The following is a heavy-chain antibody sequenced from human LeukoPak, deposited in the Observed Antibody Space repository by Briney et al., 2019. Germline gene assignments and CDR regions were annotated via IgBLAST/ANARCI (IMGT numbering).Heavy chain of an antibody. Sequence: GGSLRLSCAASGFTFSSFSMNWVRQAPGKGLEWVSYISSSSSIIYYADSVKGRFTISRDNAKNSLYLQMNSLRAEDTAVYYYARDYDFWSGYYTGIFDYWGQGTLVTVSS. CDR3: ARDYDFWSGYYTGIFDY. J-gene: IGHJ4*02. D-gene: IGHD3-3*01. CDR2: ISSSSSII. V-gene: IGHV3-48*01. CDR1: GFTFSSFS.